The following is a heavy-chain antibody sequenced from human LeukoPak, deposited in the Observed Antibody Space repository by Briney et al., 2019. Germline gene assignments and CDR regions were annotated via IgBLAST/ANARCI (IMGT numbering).Heavy chain of an antibody. CDR1: GGSISSSSYY. J-gene: IGHJ5*02. CDR2: IYYSGST. V-gene: IGHV4-39*07. CDR3: AREGEADYYDSSGYYWFDP. Sequence: PSKTLSLTCTVSGGSISSSSYYWGWIRQPPGKGLEWIGSIYYSGSTYYNPSLKSRVTISVDTSKNQFSLKLSSVTAADTAVYYCAREGEADYYDSSGYYWFDPWGQGTLVTVSS. D-gene: IGHD3-22*01.